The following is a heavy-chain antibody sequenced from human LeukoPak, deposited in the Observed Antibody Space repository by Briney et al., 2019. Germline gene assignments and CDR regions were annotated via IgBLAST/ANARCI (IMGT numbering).Heavy chain of an antibody. CDR1: GEFFSGYY. V-gene: IGHV4-34*01. Sequence: PSETLSLTCAVYGEFFSGYYWTWIRQPPGKGLEWIGEINHSGSTNYNPSLKSRVTVSVDTSKNQFSLKLSSVTAADTAVYYCARSLLEYSSSSGFDYWGQGTLVTVSS. CDR2: INHSGST. J-gene: IGHJ4*02. D-gene: IGHD6-6*01. CDR3: ARSLLEYSSSSGFDY.